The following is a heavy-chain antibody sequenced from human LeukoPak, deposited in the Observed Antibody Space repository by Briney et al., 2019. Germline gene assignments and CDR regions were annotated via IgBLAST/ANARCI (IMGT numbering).Heavy chain of an antibody. D-gene: IGHD3-10*01. CDR3: ARDKSRTYGSADAFDI. J-gene: IGHJ3*02. CDR2: IYTSGST. V-gene: IGHV4-4*07. Sequence: PSETLSLTCTVSGGSLSSYYWNWIRQPAGKGLEWIGRIYTSGSTNYNPSLKSRVTMSVDTSKNQFSLKLSSVTAADTAVYYCARDKSRTYGSADAFDIWGQGAMVTVSS. CDR1: GGSLSSYY.